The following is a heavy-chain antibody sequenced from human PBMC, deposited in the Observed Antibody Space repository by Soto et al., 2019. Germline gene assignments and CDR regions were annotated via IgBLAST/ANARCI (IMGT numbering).Heavy chain of an antibody. Sequence: GGSLRLSCAASGFTFSIYWMSWFRQAPGKGLEWVANIKQDGSEKYYVDSVKGRFTISRDNAKNSLYLQMNSLRAEDTAVYYCARVRSFDFYFDYWGQGTLVTVSS. J-gene: IGHJ4*02. D-gene: IGHD3-9*01. CDR1: GFTFSIYW. V-gene: IGHV3-7*05. CDR3: ARVRSFDFYFDY. CDR2: IKQDGSEK.